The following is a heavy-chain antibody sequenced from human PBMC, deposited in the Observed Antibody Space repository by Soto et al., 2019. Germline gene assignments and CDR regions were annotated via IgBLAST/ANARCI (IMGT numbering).Heavy chain of an antibody. D-gene: IGHD3-10*01. CDR1: GFTFSNYA. CDR2: IWSDGTKK. CDR3: ARDIRLYFGWGRYPFDS. V-gene: IGHV3-33*08. Sequence: QVQLVESGGGVVQPGRSLRLSCGASGFTFSNYAMHWVRQAPGKGLEWVAVIWSDGTKKYYADSVKGRFTTSRDHSKNTRYLQMNSLRAEDTAVYFCARDIRLYFGWGRYPFDSWGQGTLVPVSS. J-gene: IGHJ4*02.